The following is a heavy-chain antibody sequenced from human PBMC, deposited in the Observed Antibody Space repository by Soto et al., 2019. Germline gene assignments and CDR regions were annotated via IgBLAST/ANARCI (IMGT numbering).Heavy chain of an antibody. D-gene: IGHD4-17*01. Sequence: SETLSLTCTVSGGSISSGGYYWSWIRQHPGKGLEWIGYIYYSGSTYYNPSLKSRVTISVDTSKNQFSLKLSSVTAADTAVYYCARGLYSSSMTTVTTPFGYWGQGTLVTVSS. CDR2: IYYSGST. J-gene: IGHJ4*02. V-gene: IGHV4-31*03. CDR1: GGSISSGGYY. CDR3: ARGLYSSSMTTVTTPFGY.